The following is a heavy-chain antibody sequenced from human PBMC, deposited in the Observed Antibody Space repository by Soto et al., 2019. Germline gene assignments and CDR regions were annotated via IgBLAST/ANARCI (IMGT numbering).Heavy chain of an antibody. J-gene: IGHJ3*02. CDR1: GYTFTSYY. Sequence: QVQLVQSGAEVKKPGASVKVSCKASGYTFTSYYMHWVRQAPRQGLELMGIINPSGGSTSYAQKFQGRVTMTRDTATSTVDMELSSLRSEDTAVYYCARGDNSGYDGDDALDSWGQGTMVTVSS. D-gene: IGHD5-12*01. V-gene: IGHV1-46*03. CDR3: ARGDNSGYDGDDALDS. CDR2: INPSGGST.